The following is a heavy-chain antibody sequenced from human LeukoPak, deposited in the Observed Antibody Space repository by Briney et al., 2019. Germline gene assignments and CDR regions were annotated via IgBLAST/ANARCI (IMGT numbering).Heavy chain of an antibody. CDR2: INPNSGGT. CDR1: GYTFTGYY. D-gene: IGHD4-11*01. Sequence: ASVKVSCKASGYTFTGYYMHWVRQAPGQGLEWMGWINPNSGGTNYAQKFQGRVTMTRDTSISTAYMELSRLRSDDTAVYYCARDPHMTTVPFFYYYYYMDVWGKGTTVTVSS. CDR3: ARDPHMTTVPFFYYYYYMDV. J-gene: IGHJ6*03. V-gene: IGHV1-2*02.